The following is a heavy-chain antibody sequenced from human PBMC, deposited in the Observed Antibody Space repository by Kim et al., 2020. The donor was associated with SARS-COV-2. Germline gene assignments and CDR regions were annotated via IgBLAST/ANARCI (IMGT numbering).Heavy chain of an antibody. Sequence: GGSLRLSCAASGFTFSSYEMNWVRQAPGKGLEWVSYISSSGSTIYYADSVKGRFTISRDNAKNSLYLQMNSLRAEDTAVYYCARVPHHYDILTGSIYYYYYGMDVWGQGTTVTVSS. V-gene: IGHV3-48*03. J-gene: IGHJ6*02. D-gene: IGHD3-9*01. CDR2: ISSSGSTI. CDR1: GFTFSSYE. CDR3: ARVPHHYDILTGSIYYYYYGMDV.